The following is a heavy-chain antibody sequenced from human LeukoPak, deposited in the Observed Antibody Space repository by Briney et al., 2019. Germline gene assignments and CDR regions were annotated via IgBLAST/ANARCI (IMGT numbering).Heavy chain of an antibody. CDR1: GDSFSSVTDY. D-gene: IGHD6-13*01. Sequence: SETLSLTCTVSGDSFSSVTDYWAWIRQPAGKGLEWIGRIYTSGSTNYNPSLKSRVTISVDTSKNQFSLKLSSVTAADTAIYYCARVTRGVRGTIAAATFDIWGQGTMVTVSS. CDR2: IYTSGST. V-gene: IGHV4-61*02. J-gene: IGHJ3*02. CDR3: ARVTRGVRGTIAAATFDI.